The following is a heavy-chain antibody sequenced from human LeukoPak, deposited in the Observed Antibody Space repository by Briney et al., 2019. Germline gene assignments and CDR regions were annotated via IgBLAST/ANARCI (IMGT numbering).Heavy chain of an antibody. Sequence: SETLSLTCAVYGGSFSGYYWSWIRQPPGKGLEWIGEINHSGSTNYNPSLKSRVTMSVDTSKNQFSLTVNSVTAADAAVYYCARDSSGSGLAWFDPWGQGTLVTVSS. CDR3: ARDSSGSGLAWFDP. CDR2: INHSGST. J-gene: IGHJ5*02. V-gene: IGHV4-34*09. D-gene: IGHD6-19*01. CDR1: GGSFSGYY.